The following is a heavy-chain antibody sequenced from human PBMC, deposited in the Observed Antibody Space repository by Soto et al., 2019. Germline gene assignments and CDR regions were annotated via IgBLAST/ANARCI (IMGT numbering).Heavy chain of an antibody. CDR3: AAEYYDFWSGSPWGMDV. D-gene: IGHD3-3*01. J-gene: IGHJ6*02. CDR2: IVVGSGNT. CDR1: GFTFTSSA. Sequence: SVKVSCNASGFTFTSSAVQWVRQARGQRLEWIGWIVVGSGNTNYAQKFQERVTITRDMSTSTAYMELSSLRSEDTAVYYCAAEYYDFWSGSPWGMDVWGQGTTVTVSS. V-gene: IGHV1-58*01.